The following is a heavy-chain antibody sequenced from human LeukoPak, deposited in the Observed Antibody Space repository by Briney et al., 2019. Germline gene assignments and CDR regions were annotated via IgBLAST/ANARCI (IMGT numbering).Heavy chain of an antibody. CDR1: GYTFTSYG. J-gene: IGHJ4*02. V-gene: IGHV1-18*01. CDR3: ARNYYGSGSYYGAFDY. D-gene: IGHD3-10*01. CDR2: ISAYNGNT. Sequence: ASVKVSCKASGYTFTSYGISWVRQAPGPGLEWMGWISAYNGNTNYAQKLQGRVTMTTDTSTSTAYMELRSLRSDDTAVYHCARNYYGSGSYYGAFDYWGQGTLVTVSS.